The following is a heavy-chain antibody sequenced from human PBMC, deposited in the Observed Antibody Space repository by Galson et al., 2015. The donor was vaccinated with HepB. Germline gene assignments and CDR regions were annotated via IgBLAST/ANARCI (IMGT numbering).Heavy chain of an antibody. V-gene: IGHV3-30*18. CDR3: AKDLDFYDGIGDPGAAY. D-gene: IGHD3-22*01. CDR1: GFTFTSSG. CDR2: ISNDETNK. Sequence: SLRLSCAVSGFTFTSSGFHWVRQAPGRGLEWLTVISNDETNKYYADSVKGRFTISRDNSKNTLYLQMNSLSAEDTAVYYCAKDLDFYDGIGDPGAAYWGQGTLVTVSS. J-gene: IGHJ4*02.